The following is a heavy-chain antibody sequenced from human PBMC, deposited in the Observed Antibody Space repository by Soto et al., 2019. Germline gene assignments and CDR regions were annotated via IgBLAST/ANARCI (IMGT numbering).Heavy chain of an antibody. CDR1: GGSISSYY. V-gene: IGHV4-59*01. Sequence: SETLSLTCTVSGGSISSYYWSWIRQPPGKGLEWIGYIYYSGSTNYNPSLKSRVTISVDTSKNQFSLKLSSVTAADTAVYYCARESRAVAGYYYYYYMDVWGKGTTVT. CDR2: IYYSGST. D-gene: IGHD6-19*01. CDR3: ARESRAVAGYYYYYYMDV. J-gene: IGHJ6*03.